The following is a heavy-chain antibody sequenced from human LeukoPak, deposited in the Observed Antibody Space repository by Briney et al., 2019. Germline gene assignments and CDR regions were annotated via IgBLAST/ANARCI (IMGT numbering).Heavy chain of an antibody. CDR1: GFTFSGYY. D-gene: IGHD5-24*01. V-gene: IGHV3-11*03. CDR2: IGSSSTYT. CDR3: AKDIQLST. Sequence: SGGSLRLSCAASGFTFSGYYMSWVRQAPGKGLEWVSCIGSSSTYTNYADSVKGRFTISRDNSKNTLSLQMNSLRVEDTAIYYCAKDIQLSTWGLGTLVTVSS. J-gene: IGHJ3*01.